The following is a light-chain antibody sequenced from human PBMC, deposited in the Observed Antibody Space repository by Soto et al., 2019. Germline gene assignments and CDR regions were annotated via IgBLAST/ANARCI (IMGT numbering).Light chain of an antibody. Sequence: EIVLTQSPGTLSLSPGERATLSCRASQSVSSSYLAWYQQKPGQAPRLLIYGASSRATGIPDRFSGSGSGTDFTLTISRLEPEDCAVYYCQQYGSSPFTFGPATKVDIK. V-gene: IGKV3-20*01. J-gene: IGKJ3*01. CDR2: GAS. CDR3: QQYGSSPFT. CDR1: QSVSSSY.